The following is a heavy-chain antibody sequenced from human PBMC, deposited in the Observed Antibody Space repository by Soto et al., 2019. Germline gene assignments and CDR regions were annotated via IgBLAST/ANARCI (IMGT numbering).Heavy chain of an antibody. J-gene: IGHJ4*02. V-gene: IGHV3-74*01. CDR2: INPDGGIT. Sequence: EVQLVESGGGLVQPGGSLRLSCLASRFSLSTYWMYWVRQAPGKGLVWVSRINPDGGITNYADSVKGRFTISRDNAKNTLYLQMNSLKVDDTAVYYCARDLGKYDRHYFDNWGQGTLVTVSS. CDR3: ARDLGKYDRHYFDN. CDR1: RFSLSTYW. D-gene: IGHD3-9*01.